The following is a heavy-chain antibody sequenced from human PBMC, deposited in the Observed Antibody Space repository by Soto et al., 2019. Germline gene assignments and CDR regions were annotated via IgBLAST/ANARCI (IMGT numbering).Heavy chain of an antibody. V-gene: IGHV4-39*01. D-gene: IGHD2-2*01. CDR2: LFYSGGT. Sequence: PSETLSLTCSVSGDSISTSNYYWGWIRQPPGKGLEWIGHLFYSGGTYYNPSLKSRVTVSKDTSKNQFSLKVASVTAADTAIYYCGRVMIGTSRHTDSDYWGQGTQVTVSS. CDR3: GRVMIGTSRHTDSDY. CDR1: GDSISTSNYY. J-gene: IGHJ4*02.